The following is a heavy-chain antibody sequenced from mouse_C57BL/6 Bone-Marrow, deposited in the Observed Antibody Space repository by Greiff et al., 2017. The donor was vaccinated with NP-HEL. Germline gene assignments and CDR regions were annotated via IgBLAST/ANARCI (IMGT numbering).Heavy chain of an antibody. CDR3: ATYGNYPDY. V-gene: IGHV5-17*01. D-gene: IGHD2-1*01. CDR1: GFTFSDYG. J-gene: IGHJ2*01. Sequence: EVQLQESGGGLVKPGGSLKLSCAASGFTFSDYGMHWVRQAPEKGLEWVAYISSGSSTIYYADTVKGRFTISRDNAKNTLFLQMTSLRSEDTAMYYCATYGNYPDYWGQGTTLTVSS. CDR2: ISSGSSTI.